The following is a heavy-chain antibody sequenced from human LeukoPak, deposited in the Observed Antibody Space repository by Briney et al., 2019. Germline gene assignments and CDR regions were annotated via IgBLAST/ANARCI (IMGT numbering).Heavy chain of an antibody. D-gene: IGHD1-26*01. Sequence: GGSLRLSCAASGFIFSSYGMHWVRQAPGKGLEWVTFIRSDGYHTYYADSVKGRFTISRDNSKNTLYLQMNSLRAEDTAVYYCAKDRAVGAARRSFDYWGQGTLVTVSS. CDR2: IRSDGYHT. CDR1: GFIFSSYG. V-gene: IGHV3-30*02. CDR3: AKDRAVGAARRSFDY. J-gene: IGHJ4*02.